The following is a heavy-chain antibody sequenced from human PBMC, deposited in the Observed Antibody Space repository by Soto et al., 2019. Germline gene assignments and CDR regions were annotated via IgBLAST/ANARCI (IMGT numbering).Heavy chain of an antibody. Sequence: GESLKISCTGSGYRFTNFWIGWVRQMPGKGLEWMGIIYPGDSDTTYGPSFEGQVTFSADRSTSTAYLEWSSLRTSDTAMYYCAKPYSGDSNGAFDIWGQGTLVTVSS. CDR1: GYRFTNFW. J-gene: IGHJ3*02. D-gene: IGHD1-26*01. CDR2: IYPGDSDT. CDR3: AKPYSGDSNGAFDI. V-gene: IGHV5-51*01.